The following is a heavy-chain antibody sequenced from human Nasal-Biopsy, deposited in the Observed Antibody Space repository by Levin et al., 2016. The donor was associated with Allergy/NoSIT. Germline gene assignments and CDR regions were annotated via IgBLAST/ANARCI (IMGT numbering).Heavy chain of an antibody. D-gene: IGHD3-10*01. V-gene: IGHV1-18*01. J-gene: IGHJ4*02. Sequence: HMPGASVKVSCKASGYTFINYGITWVRQAPGQGLEWMGWVSAYKGNTDYAREYQDRVTMTTDTSTSTAYMELRSLRSEDTAVYFCARVATPGSSSYCFDKWGQGTLVSVS. CDR1: GYTFINYG. CDR3: ARVATPGSSSYCFDK. CDR2: VSAYKGNT.